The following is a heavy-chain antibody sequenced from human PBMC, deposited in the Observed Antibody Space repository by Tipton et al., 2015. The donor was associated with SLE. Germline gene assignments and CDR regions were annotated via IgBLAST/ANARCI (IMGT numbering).Heavy chain of an antibody. V-gene: IGHV4-59*11. CDR1: GGSISSHY. Sequence: TLSLTCTVSGGSISSHYWSWIRQPPGKGLEWIGDIYYSGSTNYNPSLKSRVTISVDTSKNQFSLKLSSVTAADTAVYYCASGVLGQQLPGVWGQGTLVTVSS. J-gene: IGHJ4*02. D-gene: IGHD6-13*01. CDR2: IYYSGST. CDR3: ASGVLGQQLPGV.